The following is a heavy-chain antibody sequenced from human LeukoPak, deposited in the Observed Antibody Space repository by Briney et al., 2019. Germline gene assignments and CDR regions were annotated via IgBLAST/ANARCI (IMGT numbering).Heavy chain of an antibody. CDR2: IYYSGST. J-gene: IGHJ5*02. CDR1: GGSISSSSYY. V-gene: IGHV4-39*01. D-gene: IGHD1-20*01. Sequence: KPSETLSLTCTVSGGSISSSSYYWGWIRQPPGKGLEWIGSIYYSGSTYYNPSLKSRVTISVDTSKNQFSLKLSSVTAADTAVYYCARQARYNWNWFDPWRQGTLVTVSS. CDR3: ARQARYNWNWFDP.